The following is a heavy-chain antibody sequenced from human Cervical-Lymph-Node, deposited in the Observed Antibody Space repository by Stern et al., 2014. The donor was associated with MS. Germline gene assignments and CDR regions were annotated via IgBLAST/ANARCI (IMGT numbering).Heavy chain of an antibody. J-gene: IGHJ3*01. CDR2: IAYDGIKM. CDR3: AKYVASEEEACDP. CDR1: GFIFSNYG. V-gene: IGHV3-30*18. Sequence: QVQLVESGGGVVQPGRSLRLSCAASGFIFSNYGMQWVRPAPGTGLAWGAVIAYDGIKMYYADSVKDRFTISRDNSGNTLFLHMSSLSPGDTAVYFCAKYVASEEEACDPWGRGTMVAVAP. D-gene: IGHD3-16*01.